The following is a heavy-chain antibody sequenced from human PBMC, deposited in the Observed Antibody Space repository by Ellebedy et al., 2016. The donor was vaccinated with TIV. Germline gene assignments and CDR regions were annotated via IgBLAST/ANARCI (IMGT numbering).Heavy chain of an antibody. D-gene: IGHD2-8*02. CDR2: VNPFNGGT. Sequence: AASVKVSCKASGYTFTSGLIHWVRQAPGQGPEWMGTVNPFNGGTGYAQRFKGRVTMTRDTSASTVYMELSRLRSDDTAVYSCEREGGVYYFDDWGQGTLVTVSS. V-gene: IGHV1-46*01. J-gene: IGHJ4*02. CDR1: GYTFTSGL. CDR3: EREGGVYYFDD.